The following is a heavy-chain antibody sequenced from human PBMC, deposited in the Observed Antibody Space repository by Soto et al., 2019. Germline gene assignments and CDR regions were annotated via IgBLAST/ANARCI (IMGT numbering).Heavy chain of an antibody. J-gene: IGHJ6*02. V-gene: IGHV1-69*13. CDR2: IIPIFGTA. CDR3: AREMYCSSTSCPHYYYYYGMDV. D-gene: IGHD2-2*01. CDR1: GGTFSSHA. Sequence: SVKVSCKASGGTFSSHAISWVRQAPGQGLEWIGGIIPIFGTANYAQKFQGRVTITADESTSTAYMELSSLRSEDTAVYYCAREMYCSSTSCPHYYYYYGMDVWGQGTTVTVSS.